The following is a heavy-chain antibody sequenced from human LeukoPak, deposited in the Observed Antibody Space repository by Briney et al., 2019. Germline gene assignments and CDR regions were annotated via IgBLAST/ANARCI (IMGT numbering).Heavy chain of an antibody. CDR2: IKQDGSEK. J-gene: IGHJ4*02. Sequence: GGSLRLSCAASGFTFSDYYMSWIRQAPGKGLEWVANIKQDGSEKYYVDSVKGRFTISRDNAKNSLYLQMNSLRAEDTAVYYCARDLYYYDSSAYYDWGQGTLVTVSS. D-gene: IGHD3-22*01. CDR3: ARDLYYYDSSAYYD. CDR1: GFTFSDYY. V-gene: IGHV3-7*01.